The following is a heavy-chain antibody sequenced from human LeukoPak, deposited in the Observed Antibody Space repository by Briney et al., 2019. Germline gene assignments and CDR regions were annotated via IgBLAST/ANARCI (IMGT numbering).Heavy chain of an antibody. CDR2: IYYSGST. J-gene: IGHJ3*02. CDR3: ARDKSAFDI. Sequence: SETLSLTCTVSGGSISSYYWSWIRQPPGKGLEWIGYIYYSGSTNYNPSLKSRVTISVDTSKNQFSLKLSSVTAADTAVYYCARDKSAFDIWGQGTMVTVSS. CDR1: GGSISSYY. V-gene: IGHV4-59*01.